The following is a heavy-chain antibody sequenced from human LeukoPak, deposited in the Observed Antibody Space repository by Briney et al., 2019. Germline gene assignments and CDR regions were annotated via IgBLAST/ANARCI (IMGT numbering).Heavy chain of an antibody. CDR1: GGTFSSYA. V-gene: IGHV1-69*06. Sequence: SVKVSCKASGGTFSSYAISWVRQAPGQGLEWMGGIIPIFGTANYAQKFQGRVTITADKSTSTAYMELSSLGSEDTAVYYCARGRDDYSNYCDYWGQGTLVTVSS. CDR2: IIPIFGTA. CDR3: ARGRDDYSNYCDY. D-gene: IGHD4-11*01. J-gene: IGHJ4*02.